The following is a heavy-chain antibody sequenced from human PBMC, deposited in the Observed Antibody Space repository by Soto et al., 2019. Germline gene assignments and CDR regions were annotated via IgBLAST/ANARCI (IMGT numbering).Heavy chain of an antibody. J-gene: IGHJ6*02. CDR2: ISGSGDST. CDR3: AKGLVATTYYYYYYGMDV. V-gene: IGHV3-23*01. D-gene: IGHD5-12*01. CDR1: GFTFSSYA. Sequence: GSLRLSCAASGFTFSSYAMSWVRQAPGKGLEWVSAISGSGDSTYYADSVKGRFTISRDNSKNTLYLQMNSLRAEDTAVYYCAKGLVATTYYYYYYGMDVWGQGTTVTVSS.